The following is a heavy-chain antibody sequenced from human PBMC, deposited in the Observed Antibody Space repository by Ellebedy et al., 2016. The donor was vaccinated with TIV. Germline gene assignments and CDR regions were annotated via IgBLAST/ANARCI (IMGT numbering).Heavy chain of an antibody. D-gene: IGHD2-15*01. CDR2: ISYDANNK. CDR1: GFTFSSYD. CDR3: AKVPVGVCKRPFCFSLDD. Sequence: GESLKISCAASGFTFSSYDMHWVRQAPGKGLEWVALISYDANNKSYADSVKGRFTISRDNSKNTLYLQMNPLRPEDTAVYYFAKVPVGVCKRPFCFSLDDWGQGTLVSVSS. V-gene: IGHV3-30*18. J-gene: IGHJ4*02.